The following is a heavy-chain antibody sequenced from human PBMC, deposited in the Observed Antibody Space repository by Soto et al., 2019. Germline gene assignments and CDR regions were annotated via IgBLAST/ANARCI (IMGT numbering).Heavy chain of an antibody. CDR2: ISYDGSKT. CDR1: GFTFSTYG. V-gene: IGHV3-30*18. Sequence: QVQLVESGGGVVQPGRSLRLSCGASGFTFSTYGMHWVRQAPGKGLEWVAIISYDGSKTDYADSVKGRFTISRDNSKNTLYLQMNSLRAEDTAVYYCAKDRQGYCISTSCYYFHWGQGTLVTVSS. D-gene: IGHD2-2*01. CDR3: AKDRQGYCISTSCYYFH. J-gene: IGHJ1*01.